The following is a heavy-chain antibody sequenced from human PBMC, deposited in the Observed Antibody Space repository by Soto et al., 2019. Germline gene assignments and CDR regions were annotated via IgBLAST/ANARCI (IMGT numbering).Heavy chain of an antibody. J-gene: IGHJ1*01. Sequence: VNGAISRGRLYDNKTACNCNRSSPTRVLEWLGRTYYRSKWYNDYAVSVKSRITINPDTSKTQFSLQLNSVTPEDTAVYYCPREGNGFPYSSRPSFQPWRQVSLFTVSS. CDR1: RGRLYDNKTA. D-gene: IGHD6-13*01. CDR3: PREGNGFPYSSRPSFQP. CDR2: TYYRSKWYN. V-gene: IGHV6-1*01.